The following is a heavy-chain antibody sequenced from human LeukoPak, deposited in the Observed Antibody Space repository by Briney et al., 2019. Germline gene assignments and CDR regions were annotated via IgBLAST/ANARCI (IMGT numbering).Heavy chain of an antibody. D-gene: IGHD6-6*01. J-gene: IGHJ3*02. Sequence: GGSLRLSCAASGLTFSSYAMTWVRQAPGKGLEWVSGINTSGGSTYYADSVNGRFTISRDNSKNKLYPQMNSLRAEDTAVYYCAKERYGSSLESFDIWGQGTMVTVSS. V-gene: IGHV3-23*01. CDR2: INTSGGST. CDR3: AKERYGSSLESFDI. CDR1: GLTFSSYA.